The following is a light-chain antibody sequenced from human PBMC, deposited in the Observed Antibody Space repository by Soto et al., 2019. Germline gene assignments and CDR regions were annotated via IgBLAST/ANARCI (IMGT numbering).Light chain of an antibody. Sequence: EIVLTQSPATLSLSPGERATLSCRASQSVSSSLAWYQQKPGQAPRLLMYDASNRATGIPARLSGSGSGTDFTLTISSLEPEDFAVYYCQKRSNWPPTFGQGTKVEIK. J-gene: IGKJ1*01. CDR2: DAS. V-gene: IGKV3-11*01. CDR3: QKRSNWPPT. CDR1: QSVSSS.